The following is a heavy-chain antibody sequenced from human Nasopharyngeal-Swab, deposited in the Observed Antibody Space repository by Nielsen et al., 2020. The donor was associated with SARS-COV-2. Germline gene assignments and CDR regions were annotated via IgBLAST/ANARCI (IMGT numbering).Heavy chain of an antibody. CDR3: ARGYGAAFDY. Sequence: WARQAPGQGLEWMGGINPDSGHTTHAQKLQGRVTLTKDTPTSTAYMDLRVLRSDDTAGYYCARGYGAAFDYWGQGTLVTVSS. J-gene: IGHJ4*02. D-gene: IGHD3-10*01. V-gene: IGHV1-18*01. CDR2: INPDSGHT.